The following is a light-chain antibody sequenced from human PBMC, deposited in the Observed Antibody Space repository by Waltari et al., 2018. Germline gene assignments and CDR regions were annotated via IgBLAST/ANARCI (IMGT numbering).Light chain of an antibody. CDR1: QSLVHSDGETY. V-gene: IGKV2-30*02. CDR3: MQGTHWPPWT. CDR2: KVS. Sequence: DVLLTQSPLSLPVALGQTASISCRSSQSLVHSDGETYLNWFHQRPGQSPRRLIYKVSNRDSGVPERFSGSGSGTDFTLKSSRVEADDVGIYYCMQGTHWPPWTFGQGTKVEIK. J-gene: IGKJ1*01.